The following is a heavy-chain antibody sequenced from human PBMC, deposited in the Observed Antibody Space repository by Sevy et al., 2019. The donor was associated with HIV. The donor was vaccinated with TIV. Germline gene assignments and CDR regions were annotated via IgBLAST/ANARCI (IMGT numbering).Heavy chain of an antibody. Sequence: GGSLRLSCAASGFSFSSYEMSWVRQAPGKGLEWVSGIYPSGDSTFYADSVKGRFTISRDNSKSTLYLQMDSLRAEDTAVYYCARDPRMYGDYLLAYFDYWGQGTLVTVSS. CDR1: GFSFSSYE. D-gene: IGHD2-8*01. V-gene: IGHV3-23*01. J-gene: IGHJ4*02. CDR2: IYPSGDST. CDR3: ARDPRMYGDYLLAYFDY.